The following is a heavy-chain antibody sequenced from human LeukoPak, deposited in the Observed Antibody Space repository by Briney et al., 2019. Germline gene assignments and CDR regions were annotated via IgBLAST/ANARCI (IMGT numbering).Heavy chain of an antibody. V-gene: IGHV3-30*04. CDR1: GFTFSTYA. J-gene: IGHJ4*02. CDR3: ARAEGYGGELDS. Sequence: GGSLRLSCAASGFTFSTYAMHWVRQAPGKGLEWVAVIPYDGSNKYYADSVKGRFTISRENSKNRLYLQMNSLRAEDTAVYYCARAEGYGGELDSWGQGTLVTVSS. D-gene: IGHD4-23*01. CDR2: IPYDGSNK.